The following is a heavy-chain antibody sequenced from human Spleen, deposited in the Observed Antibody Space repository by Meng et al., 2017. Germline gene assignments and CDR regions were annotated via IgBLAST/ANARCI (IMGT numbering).Heavy chain of an antibody. V-gene: IGHV4-34*09. D-gene: IGHD2-21*02. CDR3: ALLGVVETTSLEDH. CDR1: GGSFSDYY. J-gene: IGHJ4*02. Sequence: VPVQELGPGLVTPSQTLPLTGFVSGGSFSDYYWSWIRQPPGKGLEWIGEIKHSGSTKYNASLKSRVTISLDTSKNQFSLRMASMTAADTAVYYCALLGVVETTSLEDHWGQGTLVTVSS. CDR2: IKHSGST.